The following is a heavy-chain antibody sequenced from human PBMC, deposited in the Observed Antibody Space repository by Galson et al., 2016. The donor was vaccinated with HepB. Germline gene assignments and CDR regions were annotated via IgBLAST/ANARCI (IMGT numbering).Heavy chain of an antibody. D-gene: IGHD3/OR15-3a*01. CDR1: GSTLSHYG. CDR3: ARDMSFYCLDF. V-gene: IGHV3-33*01. CDR2: IYSDGRKK. Sequence: SLRLSCAASGSTLSHYGMHWVRQTPGKGLEWVAGIYSDGRKKSYVDSVKGRFIVSRDVSENTMYLQMNSLRAEDTAVYFCARDMSFYCLDFRGQGTPVTVSS. J-gene: IGHJ4*02.